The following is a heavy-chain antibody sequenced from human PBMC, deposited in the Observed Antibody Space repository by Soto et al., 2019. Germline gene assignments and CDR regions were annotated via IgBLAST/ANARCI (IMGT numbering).Heavy chain of an antibody. D-gene: IGHD3-3*02. V-gene: IGHV3-7*03. Sequence: GGSLRLSCGASGFTFSHYWMSWVRQAPGKGLEWVAFVDQDGGETHYADSVKGRFTLSRDNAKSSVFLEMKSLRVEDTAMYFCAKTILIRYFHNCGHGTQFTVPS. J-gene: IGHJ4*01. CDR1: GFTFSHYW. CDR2: VDQDGGET. CDR3: AKTILIRYFHN.